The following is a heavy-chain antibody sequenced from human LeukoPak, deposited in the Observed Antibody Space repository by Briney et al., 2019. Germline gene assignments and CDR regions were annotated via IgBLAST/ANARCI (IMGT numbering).Heavy chain of an antibody. Sequence: SETLSLTCAVYGGSFTGYYWSWIRQSPGKGLQWIAEVNHRGDTNYNPSVKGRVAISVDTSKNQFSLKVTSLTAADTAVYYCARGPTISETGYFDYWGQGTLVTVSS. CDR1: GGSFTGYY. J-gene: IGHJ4*03. D-gene: IGHD1-1*01. V-gene: IGHV4-34*01. CDR2: VNHRGDT. CDR3: ARGPTISETGYFDY.